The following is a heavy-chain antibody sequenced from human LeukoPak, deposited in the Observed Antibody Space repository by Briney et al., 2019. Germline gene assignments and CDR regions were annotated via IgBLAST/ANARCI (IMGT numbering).Heavy chain of an antibody. CDR3: ARALSSSSSWYYYYYMDV. CDR1: GFTFSSYA. D-gene: IGHD6-6*01. CDR2: ISSNGGST. Sequence: GGSLRLSCAASGFTFSSYAMHWVRQAPGKGLEYVSAISSNGGSTYYANSVKGRFTISRDNSMNTLYLQMGSLRAEDTAVYYCARALSSSSSWYYYYYMDVWGKGTTVTVSS. V-gene: IGHV3-64*01. J-gene: IGHJ6*03.